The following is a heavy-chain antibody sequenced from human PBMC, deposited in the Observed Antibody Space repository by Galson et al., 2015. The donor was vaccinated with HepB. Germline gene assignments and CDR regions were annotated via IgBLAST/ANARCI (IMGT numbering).Heavy chain of an antibody. CDR1: GGTFSSYA. Sequence: SVKVSCKASGGTFSSYAISWVRQAPGQGLEWMGGIIPILGIANYAQKFQGRVTITADKSTSTAYMELSSLRSEDTAVYYCARAMGIVVVPAAMPNYDFWSAPGPFDYWGQGTLVTVSS. J-gene: IGHJ4*02. V-gene: IGHV1-69*10. CDR3: ARAMGIVVVPAAMPNYDFWSAPGPFDY. CDR2: IIPILGIA. D-gene: IGHD2-2*03.